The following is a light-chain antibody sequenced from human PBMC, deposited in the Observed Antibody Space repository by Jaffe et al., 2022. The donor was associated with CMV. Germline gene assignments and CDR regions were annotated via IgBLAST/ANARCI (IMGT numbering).Light chain of an antibody. CDR3: QHRSGWPEYT. V-gene: IGKV3-11*01. CDR1: QSVSRY. J-gene: IGKJ2*01. Sequence: EIVLTQSPATLSLSPGERATLSCRASQSVSRYLAWYQHKPGQAPRLLIYDASNRATGIPARFRGSGSGTDFTLTISRLEPEDFAVFYCQHRSGWPEYTFGQGTKLEIK. CDR2: DAS.